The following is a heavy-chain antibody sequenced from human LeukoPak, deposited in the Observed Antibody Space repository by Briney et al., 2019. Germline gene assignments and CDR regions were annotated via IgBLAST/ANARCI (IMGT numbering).Heavy chain of an antibody. CDR1: GDSISGCAYY. D-gene: IGHD1-1*01. Sequence: SETLSLTCNASGDSISGCAYYWGWMRQPPGKGLEWIANIWYGGSAYYNPSLQSRVTITVDTSKNQFSLNVKSVTAGDSAVYYCLRHAGGIILTWGQGTRVAVSS. V-gene: IGHV4-39*01. CDR3: LRHAGGIILT. CDR2: IWYGGSA. J-gene: IGHJ5*02.